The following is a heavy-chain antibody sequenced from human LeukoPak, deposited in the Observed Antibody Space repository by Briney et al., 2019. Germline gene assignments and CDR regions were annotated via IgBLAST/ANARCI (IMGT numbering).Heavy chain of an antibody. CDR2: IYSGGST. V-gene: IGHV3-53*01. CDR1: GFTVSSNY. D-gene: IGHD6-13*01. Sequence: PGGSLRLSCAAPGFTVSSNYMSWVRQAPGKGLEWVSVIYSGGSTYYADSVKGRFTISRDNSKNTLYLQMNSLRAEDTAVYYCARGRAAAGIFDYWGQGTLVTVSS. CDR3: ARGRAAAGIFDY. J-gene: IGHJ4*02.